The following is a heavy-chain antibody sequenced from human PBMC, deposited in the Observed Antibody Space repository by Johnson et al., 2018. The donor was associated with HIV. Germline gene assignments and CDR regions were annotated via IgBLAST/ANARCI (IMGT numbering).Heavy chain of an antibody. Sequence: QVQLVESGGGVVQPGRFLRLSCAASGFTFSTYAMHWVRQAPGKGLEWVAVISYDGSNKYYVDSVKGRFTISRDNSKNTLYLQMNSLRVEDTAVYYCARDEYSSGWYHPDSIGAFDIWGQGTMVTVSS. CDR2: ISYDGSNK. CDR1: GFTFSTYA. D-gene: IGHD6-19*01. CDR3: ARDEYSSGWYHPDSIGAFDI. J-gene: IGHJ3*02. V-gene: IGHV3-30-3*01.